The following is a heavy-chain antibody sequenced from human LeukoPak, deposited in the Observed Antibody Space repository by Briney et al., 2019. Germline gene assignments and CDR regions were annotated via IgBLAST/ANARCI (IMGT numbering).Heavy chain of an antibody. CDR1: GFTFSNAW. J-gene: IGHJ4*02. D-gene: IGHD1-26*01. CDR3: TTEGVGATYFDY. V-gene: IGHV3-15*01. CDR2: IKSKTDGGTT. Sequence: GGSLRLSCAASGFTFSNAWMSWVRRAPGKGLEWVGRIKSKTDGGTTDYAAPVKGRFTISRDDSKNTLYLQMNSLKTEDTAVCYCTTEGVGATYFDYWGQGTLVTVSS.